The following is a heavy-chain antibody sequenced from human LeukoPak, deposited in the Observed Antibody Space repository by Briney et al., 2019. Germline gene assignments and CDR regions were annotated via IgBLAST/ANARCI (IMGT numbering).Heavy chain of an antibody. V-gene: IGHV3-30*03. J-gene: IGHJ4*02. CDR2: ISSDGGNK. Sequence: PGGSLRLSCAASGFTFSSYGIHWVRQAPGKGLEWVALISSDGGNKYYADSVKGRFTISRDNSKNTLYLQMNSLRAEDTAVYYCARGEAARLDYWGQGTLVTVSS. D-gene: IGHD6-6*01. CDR3: ARGEAARLDY. CDR1: GFTFSSYG.